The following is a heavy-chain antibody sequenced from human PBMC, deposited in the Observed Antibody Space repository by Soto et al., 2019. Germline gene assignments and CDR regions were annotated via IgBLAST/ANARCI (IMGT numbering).Heavy chain of an antibody. D-gene: IGHD6-13*01. CDR3: ARVPITTVAAGAPGDY. CDR1: GYTFTSYA. Sequence: GASVKVSCKASGYTFTSYAMHWVRQAPGQRLEWMGWINAGNGNTKYSQKFQGRVTITRDTSASTAYMELSSLRSEDTAVYYCARVPITTVAAGAPGDYWGQGTLVTVSS. J-gene: IGHJ4*02. V-gene: IGHV1-3*01. CDR2: INAGNGNT.